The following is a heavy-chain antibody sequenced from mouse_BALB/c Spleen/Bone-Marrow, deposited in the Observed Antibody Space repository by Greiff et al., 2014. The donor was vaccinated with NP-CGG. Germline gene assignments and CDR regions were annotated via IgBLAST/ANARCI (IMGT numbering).Heavy chain of an antibody. J-gene: IGHJ2*01. V-gene: IGHV14-3*02. D-gene: IGHD1-1*01. CDR3: ARYYYGSSLFDY. CDR2: IDPANGNT. CDR1: GFNIKDTY. Sequence: LVESGAELAKPGASVKLSCTASGFNIKDTYMHWVKQRPEQGLEWIGRIDPANGNTKYDPKFQGKATITADTSSNTAYLQLSSLTSEDTAVYYCARYYYGSSLFDYWGQGTTLTVSS.